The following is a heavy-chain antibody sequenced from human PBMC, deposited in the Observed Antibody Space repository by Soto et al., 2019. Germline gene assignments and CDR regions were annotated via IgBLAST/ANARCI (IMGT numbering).Heavy chain of an antibody. CDR3: TTDPSSWSYHYCGMDV. CDR2: SKSKTDVGAT. V-gene: IGHV3-15*01. Sequence: PRWSLRLSCASSVFTFINAWMSWGRHAPGNGLEWVCRSKSKTDVGATDYAAPVKGRFTIARGASKNTLYLQMNSLKTEDTAVYYCTTDPSSWSYHYCGMDVCGQGTTVTVYS. D-gene: IGHD6-13*01. J-gene: IGHJ6*02. CDR1: VFTFINAW.